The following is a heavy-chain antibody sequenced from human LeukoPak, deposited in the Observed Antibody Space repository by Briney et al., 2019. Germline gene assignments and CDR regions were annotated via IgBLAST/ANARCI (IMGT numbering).Heavy chain of an antibody. D-gene: IGHD2-15*01. CDR1: GYTFTGYY. V-gene: IGHV1-2*02. CDR3: ARRGYCSGGSCYHFDY. J-gene: IGHJ4*02. CDR2: INPNSGGT. Sequence: GASVKVSCKASGYTFTGYYMHWVRQAPGQGLEWMGWINPNSGGTNYAQKFQGRVTMTRDTSISTAYMGLSRLRSDDTAVYYCARRGYCSGGSCYHFDYWGQGTLVTVSS.